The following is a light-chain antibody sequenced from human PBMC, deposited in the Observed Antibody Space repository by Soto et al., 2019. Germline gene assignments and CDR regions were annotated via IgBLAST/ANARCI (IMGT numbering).Light chain of an antibody. Sequence: QSALTQPASVSGSPGQSITISCTRTNSDVGSYNLVSWYQQHPGKAPKLMIYEDSKRPSGVSDRFSGSKSGNTASLTISGLEAEDEDYYYCCSYASRSMLFGGGTKLTVL. CDR1: NSDVGSYNL. J-gene: IGLJ2*01. CDR2: EDS. CDR3: CSYASRSML. V-gene: IGLV2-23*01.